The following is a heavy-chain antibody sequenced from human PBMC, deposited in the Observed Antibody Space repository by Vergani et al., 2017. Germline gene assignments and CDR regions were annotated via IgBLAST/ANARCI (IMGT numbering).Heavy chain of an antibody. CDR1: GFTLSNYD. J-gene: IGHJ4*02. D-gene: IGHD2-21*02. CDR3: AKDLTSY. CDR2: ISGSGGST. Sequence: VQLVESGGGVVQRGGSLRLSCATSGFTLSNYDMQWIRQAPGKGLEWVSAISGSGGSTYYADSVKGRFTISRDNSKNTLYLQMNSLRAEDTAVYYCAKDLTSYWGQGTLVTVSS. V-gene: IGHV3-23*04.